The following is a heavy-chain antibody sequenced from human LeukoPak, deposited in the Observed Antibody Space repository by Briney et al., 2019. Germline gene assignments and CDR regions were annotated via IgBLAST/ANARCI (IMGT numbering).Heavy chain of an antibody. D-gene: IGHD5-18*01. V-gene: IGHV3-21*01. CDR2: ISSSSSFV. J-gene: IGHJ4*02. CDR1: GFTFSSYS. Sequence: GQSLRLSCAASGFTFSSYSMNWVRHAPGKGLEWVSSISSSSSFVYYADSVKGRFTISRDNAKNSLYLQMNSLRAEDTAVYYCARDLRVQLWLEFDYWGQGTLVTVSS. CDR3: ARDLRVQLWLEFDY.